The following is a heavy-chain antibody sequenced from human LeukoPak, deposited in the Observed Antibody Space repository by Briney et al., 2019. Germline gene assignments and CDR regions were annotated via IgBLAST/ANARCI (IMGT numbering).Heavy chain of an antibody. CDR3: ARDSISIAALDY. J-gene: IGHJ4*02. V-gene: IGHV1-69*04. D-gene: IGHD6-25*01. CDR2: IIPILGIA. Sequence: SVRVSCKASGGTFSSYAISWVRQAPGQGLEWMGRIIPILGIANYAQKFQGRVTITADKSTSTAYMELSSLRSEDTAVYYCARDSISIAALDYWGQGTLVTVSS. CDR1: GGTFSSYA.